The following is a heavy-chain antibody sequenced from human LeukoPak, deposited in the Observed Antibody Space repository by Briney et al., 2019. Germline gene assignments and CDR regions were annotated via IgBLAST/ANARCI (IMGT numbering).Heavy chain of an antibody. CDR2: IKADGSGK. V-gene: IGHV3-7*01. Sequence: GGSLRLSCVASGFTFSTSWMTWVRQAPGMGLERVADIKADGSGKYYVDSVRGRFSISRDNAKNSLYLELNNLRAEDTGVYFCARDRGWQQFDYWGQGTLVTVSS. CDR3: ARDRGWQQFDY. D-gene: IGHD5-24*01. J-gene: IGHJ4*01. CDR1: GFTFSTSW.